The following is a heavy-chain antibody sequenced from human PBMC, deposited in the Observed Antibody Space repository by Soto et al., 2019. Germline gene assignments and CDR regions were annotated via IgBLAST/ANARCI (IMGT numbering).Heavy chain of an antibody. D-gene: IGHD1-20*01. V-gene: IGHV1-8*01. CDR2: LNPNSGNT. CDR3: ARVHRYNWNDEGWFDP. J-gene: IGHJ5*02. Sequence: QVQLVQSGAEVKKPGASVKVSCKASGYIFSTYDINWVRQAPGQGLEWMGWLNPNSGNTGYAQKFQSKATMTRNTSINTAYMEWSSLGSEDTAVYYCARVHRYNWNDEGWFDPWGQGTLVTVSS. CDR1: GYIFSTYD.